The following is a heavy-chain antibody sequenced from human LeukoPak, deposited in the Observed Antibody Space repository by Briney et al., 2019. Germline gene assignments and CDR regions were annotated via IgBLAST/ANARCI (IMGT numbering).Heavy chain of an antibody. J-gene: IGHJ4*02. Sequence: GASVKVSCKASGYTFTSYGISWVRQAPGQGLEWMGWVSAYNGKTNYAQNLQGRVTMTTDTSTSTAYMELRSLRSDDTAVYYCASGSGRYPFEYWGQGTLVTVSS. CDR3: ASGSGRYPFEY. CDR2: VSAYNGKT. D-gene: IGHD1-26*01. V-gene: IGHV1-18*01. CDR1: GYTFTSYG.